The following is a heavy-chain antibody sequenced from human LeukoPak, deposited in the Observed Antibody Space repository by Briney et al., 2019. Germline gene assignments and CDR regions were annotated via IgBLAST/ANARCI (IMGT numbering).Heavy chain of an antibody. CDR3: AGFGYGGGGYFDY. J-gene: IGHJ4*02. CDR1: GYTFTNYY. CDR2: INPSGGST. Sequence: ASVKVSCKASGYTFTNYYMHWVRQAPGQGLEWMGIINPSGGSTSYAQKLQGRVTMTRDTSTSTVYMELSSLRSEDTAVYYCAGFGYGGGGYFDYWGQGPLVTVSS. D-gene: IGHD5-18*01. V-gene: IGHV1-46*04.